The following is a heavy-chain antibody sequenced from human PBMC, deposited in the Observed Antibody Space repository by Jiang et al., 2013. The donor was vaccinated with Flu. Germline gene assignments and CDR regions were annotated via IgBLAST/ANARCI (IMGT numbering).Heavy chain of an antibody. Sequence: SVKVSCKASGYTFTGYYMHWVRQAPGQGLEWMGWINPNSGGTNYAQKFQGRVTMTRDTSISTAYMELSRLRSDDTAVYYCARVSYSSSSVAWWLVSEYFQHWGQGTLVTVSS. CDR3: ARVSYSSSSVAWWLVSEYFQH. CDR1: GYTFTGYY. D-gene: IGHD6-6*01. V-gene: IGHV1-2*02. CDR2: INPNSGGT. J-gene: IGHJ1*01.